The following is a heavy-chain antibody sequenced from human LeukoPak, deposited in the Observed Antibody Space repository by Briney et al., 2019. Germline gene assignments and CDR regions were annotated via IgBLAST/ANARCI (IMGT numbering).Heavy chain of an antibody. CDR1: GFTFSNAW. V-gene: IGHV3-15*01. CDR3: ATGGYFFDY. Sequence: GGSLRLSCAASGFTFSNAWMNWVCQAPGKGLEWVGRMKSNPDGGATDYAAPVKGRFTISRDDSKNTVYLQINSLKTEDTAVYYCATGGYFFDYWGQGTLVTVSS. J-gene: IGHJ4*02. CDR2: MKSNPDGGAT.